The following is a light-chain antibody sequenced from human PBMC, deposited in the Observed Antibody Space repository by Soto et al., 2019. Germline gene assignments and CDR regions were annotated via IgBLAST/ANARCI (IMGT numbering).Light chain of an antibody. CDR1: QAISNY. CDR2: DAS. CDR3: QQYDNFPLI. Sequence: DIPMTQSPSSLSASVGDRVTITCQASQAISNYLNWYQQKPGKAPKLLIYDASNLETGVPSRFSGSGSGTHFTFTISSLQPEDIATYYCQQYDNFPLIFGGGTKVQIK. V-gene: IGKV1-33*01. J-gene: IGKJ4*01.